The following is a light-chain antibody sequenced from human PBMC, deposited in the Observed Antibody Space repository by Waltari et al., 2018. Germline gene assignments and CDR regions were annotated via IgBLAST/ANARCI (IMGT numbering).Light chain of an antibody. CDR2: GKT. CDR3: NARDSSATHVV. V-gene: IGLV3-19*01. J-gene: IGLJ2*01. CDR1: SLGQYY. Sequence: SSVLTQDPAVSVALGQTVRIPCQGDSLGQYYSTWYQQKPGQAPILVLYGKTLRPSGISDRFAGSTSGNTASLTITRAQAEDEANYYCNARDSSATHVVFGGGTKVTVL.